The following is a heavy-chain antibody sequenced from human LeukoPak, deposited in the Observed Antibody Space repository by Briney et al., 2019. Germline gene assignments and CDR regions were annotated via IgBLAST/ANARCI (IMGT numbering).Heavy chain of an antibody. CDR2: ISSSSSYI. CDR3: ARDRNYGSGSYSLYYYYGMDV. Sequence: GGSLRLSCAASGFTFSSYSMNWVRQAPGKGLEWVSSISSSSSYIYYAGSVKGRFTISRDNAKNSLYLQMNSLRAEDTAVYYCARDRNYGSGSYSLYYYYGMDVWGKGTTVTVSS. D-gene: IGHD3-10*01. V-gene: IGHV3-21*01. J-gene: IGHJ6*04. CDR1: GFTFSSYS.